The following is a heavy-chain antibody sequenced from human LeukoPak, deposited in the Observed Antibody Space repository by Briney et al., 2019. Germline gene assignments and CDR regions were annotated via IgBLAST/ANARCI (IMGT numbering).Heavy chain of an antibody. Sequence: GGSLRLSCAASGFTFSSYEMNWVRQAPGKGLEWVSYISGSDSTIFYADSVKGRFTISRDNAKKSLYLQMNSLRAEDTAVYYCARADWDTAMIDYWGQGTLVTVSS. V-gene: IGHV3-48*03. D-gene: IGHD5-18*01. J-gene: IGHJ4*02. CDR2: ISGSDSTI. CDR1: GFTFSSYE. CDR3: ARADWDTAMIDY.